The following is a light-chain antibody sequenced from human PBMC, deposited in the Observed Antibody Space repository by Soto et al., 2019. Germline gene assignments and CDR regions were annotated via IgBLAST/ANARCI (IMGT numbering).Light chain of an antibody. V-gene: IGLV2-14*01. CDR1: SSDVGGYNY. Sequence: QSALTQPASVSGSPGQSITISCTGTSSDVGGYNYVSWYQQHPGKAPKLLVYDVSNRPSGVSNRFSGYKSGNTASPTISWLQAESEADYYCSSYTSSSTLFVFGTGTKLTVL. CDR3: SSYTSSSTLFV. J-gene: IGLJ1*01. CDR2: DVS.